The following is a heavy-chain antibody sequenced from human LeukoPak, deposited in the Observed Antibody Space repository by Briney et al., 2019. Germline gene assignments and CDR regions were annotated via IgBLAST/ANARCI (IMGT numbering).Heavy chain of an antibody. J-gene: IGHJ4*02. CDR2: MNPNSGNT. CDR1: GYTFTSYD. V-gene: IGHV1-8*01. D-gene: IGHD6-19*01. Sequence: GASVKVSCKASGYTFTSYDINWVRQATGRGLEWMGWMNPNSGNTGYAQKFQGRVTMTRNTSISTAYMELSSLRSEDTAVYYCARAAVARRPLGYWGQGTLVTVSS. CDR3: ARAAVARRPLGY.